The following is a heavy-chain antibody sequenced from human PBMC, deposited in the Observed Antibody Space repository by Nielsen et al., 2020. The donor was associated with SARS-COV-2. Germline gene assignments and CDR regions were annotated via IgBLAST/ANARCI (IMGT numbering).Heavy chain of an antibody. J-gene: IGHJ3*02. V-gene: IGHV3-23*01. CDR3: AKDHKPLSYYYDSSGYPPDAFDI. D-gene: IGHD3-22*01. Sequence: WIRQPPGKGREWVSAISGSGGSTYYADSVKGRFTISRDNSKNTLYLQMNSLRAEDTAVYYCAKDHKPLSYYYDSSGYPPDAFDIWGQGTMVTVSS. CDR2: ISGSGGST.